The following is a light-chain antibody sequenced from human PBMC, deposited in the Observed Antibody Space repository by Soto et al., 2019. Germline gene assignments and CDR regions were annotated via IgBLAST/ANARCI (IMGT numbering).Light chain of an antibody. Sequence: QSALTQPASVSGSPGQSIAISRTGTSSDIGGYNYVSWYQQYPGNAPKLMISEVSNRPSGISNRFSGFKSANTAFLIISGLQAEDEADYFCSSYTSSSTLGVFGTGTKVTVL. CDR2: EVS. CDR1: SSDIGGYNY. J-gene: IGLJ1*01. CDR3: SSYTSSSTLGV. V-gene: IGLV2-14*01.